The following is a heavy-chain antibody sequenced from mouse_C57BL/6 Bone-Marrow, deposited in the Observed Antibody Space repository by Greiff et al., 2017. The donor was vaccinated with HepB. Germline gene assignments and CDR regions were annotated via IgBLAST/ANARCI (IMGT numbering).Heavy chain of an antibody. J-gene: IGHJ4*01. Sequence: VQLQQSGAELARPGASVKLSCKASGYTFTSYGIRWVKQRPGQGLEWIGEIYPRSGNTYYNEKFKGKATLTADKSSSTAYMELRSLTSEDSAVYFCARSHYGSSYDAMDYWGQGTSVTVSS. CDR1: GYTFTSYG. CDR3: ARSHYGSSYDAMDY. V-gene: IGHV1-81*01. D-gene: IGHD1-1*01. CDR2: IYPRSGNT.